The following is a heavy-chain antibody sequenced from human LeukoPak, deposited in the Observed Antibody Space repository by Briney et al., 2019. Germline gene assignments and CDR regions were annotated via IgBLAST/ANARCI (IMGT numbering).Heavy chain of an antibody. CDR2: MNPNSGDT. D-gene: IGHD2-21*02. CDR3: ARVGVTTDNWFDP. CDR1: GYTFTIYD. J-gene: IGHJ5*02. Sequence: ASVKVSCKAPGYTFTIYDIHWVRQATGQGLEWMGWMNPNSGDTRYAQKFQGRVTMTRNTSLTTAYMELSSLRSDDTAVYYCARVGVTTDNWFDPWGREPWSPSPQ. V-gene: IGHV1-8*01.